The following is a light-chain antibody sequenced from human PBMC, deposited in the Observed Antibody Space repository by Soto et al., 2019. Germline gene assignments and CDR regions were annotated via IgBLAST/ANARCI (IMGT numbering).Light chain of an antibody. J-gene: IGKJ4*01. CDR1: QGIRDG. CDR2: GAS. Sequence: DIQMTQSPSSLSASVEDTVTITCRASQGIRDGLSWFRQTRGRVPRLLIYGASSLQSRVPSSFRGSGSGTEFTLTISSLQPEDSATYYCLQRYTSPLTFGGGTKVDIK. CDR3: LQRYTSPLT. V-gene: IGKV1-17*01.